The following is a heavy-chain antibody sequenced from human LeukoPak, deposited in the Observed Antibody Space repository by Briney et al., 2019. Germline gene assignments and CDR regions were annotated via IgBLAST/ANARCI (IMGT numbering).Heavy chain of an antibody. Sequence: PGGSLRLSCAASGFTFSSYGMSWVRQAPGKGLEWVSAISGSGGSTYYADSVKGRFTISRDNSKNTLYLQMNSLRAEDTAVYYCAREGDYYGSGSFGWGGNDAFDIWGQGTMVTVSS. CDR3: AREGDYYGSGSFGWGGNDAFDI. J-gene: IGHJ3*02. CDR2: ISGSGGST. D-gene: IGHD3-10*01. V-gene: IGHV3-23*01. CDR1: GFTFSSYG.